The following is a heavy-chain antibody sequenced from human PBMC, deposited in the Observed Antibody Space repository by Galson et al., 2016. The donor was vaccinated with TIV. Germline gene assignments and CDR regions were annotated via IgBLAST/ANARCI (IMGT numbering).Heavy chain of an antibody. CDR2: KWYDGSDK. CDR1: GFTFASYG. CDR3: GRAFYNNGWFIEY. Sequence: SLRLSCAASGFTFASYGMHWVRQAPGKGLEWVTLKWYDGSDKYYADSVKGRFTISRDNSKNTLYLQMNSLRAEDTATYYCGRAFYNNGWFIEYWGQGTLVTVSS. D-gene: IGHD6-19*01. J-gene: IGHJ4*02. V-gene: IGHV3-33*01.